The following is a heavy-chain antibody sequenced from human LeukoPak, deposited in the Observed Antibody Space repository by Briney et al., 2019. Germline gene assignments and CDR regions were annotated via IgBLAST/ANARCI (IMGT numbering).Heavy chain of an antibody. CDR1: GGSISSYY. V-gene: IGHV4-59*08. D-gene: IGHD3-10*01. J-gene: IGHJ5*02. CDR3: ARHGTMVRTTRGFDP. CDR2: IYYSGST. Sequence: SETLSLTCTVSGGSISSYYWSWIRQPPGKGLEWIGYIYYSGSTNYNPSLKSRATISVDTSKNQFSLKLSSVTAADTAVYYCARHGTMVRTTRGFDPWGQGTLVTVSS.